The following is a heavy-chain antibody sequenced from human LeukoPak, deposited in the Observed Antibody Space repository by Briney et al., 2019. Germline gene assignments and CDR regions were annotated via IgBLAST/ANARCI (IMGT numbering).Heavy chain of an antibody. CDR2: VSGSGGNT. J-gene: IGHJ3*02. D-gene: IGHD3-10*01. CDR1: GFTFSTYA. Sequence: HTGGSLRLSCAASGFTFSTYAMSWVRQAPGKGLEWVATVSGSGGNTHYADSVKGRFTISRDNAKNSLYLQMNSLRAEDTVLYYCAREQRITMVRGVVAFDIWGQGTMVTVSS. V-gene: IGHV3-23*01. CDR3: AREQRITMVRGVVAFDI.